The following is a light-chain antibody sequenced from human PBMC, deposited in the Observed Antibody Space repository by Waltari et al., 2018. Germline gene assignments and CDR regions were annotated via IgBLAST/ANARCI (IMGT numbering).Light chain of an antibody. J-gene: IGKJ1*01. CDR3: QQYNSYSTWT. CDR2: KAS. V-gene: IGKV1-5*03. Sequence: DIQMTQSPSTLSASVGDRVTITCRASQSILSWLACDQQKPGKAPKLLIYKASSLESGVPSRFSGSGSGTEFTLTISSLQPDDFATYYCQQYNSYSTWTFGQGTKVEIK. CDR1: QSILSW.